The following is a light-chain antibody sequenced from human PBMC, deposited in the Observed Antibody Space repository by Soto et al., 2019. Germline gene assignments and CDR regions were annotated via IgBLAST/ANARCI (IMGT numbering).Light chain of an antibody. CDR3: QQSNSFPPT. Sequence: IQMTQSPSSVSASVGDRVTITCRASQGINSWLAWYQQKPGRAPKLLISAASNLQSGVPPRFSGSGSGTDFTLTINSLQPEDFATYYCQQSNSFPPTVGQGTRLDIK. J-gene: IGKJ5*01. V-gene: IGKV1-12*01. CDR2: AAS. CDR1: QGINSW.